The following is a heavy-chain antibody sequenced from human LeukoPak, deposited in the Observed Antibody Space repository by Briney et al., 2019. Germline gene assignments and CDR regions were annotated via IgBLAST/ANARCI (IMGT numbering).Heavy chain of an antibody. CDR2: IYPGDSDT. J-gene: IGHJ4*02. V-gene: IGHV5-51*01. D-gene: IGHD6-6*01. Sequence: GESLKISCKGSGYTFTIYWIGWVRQMLGKGLEWMGIIYPGDSDTRYSPSFQGQVTISADKSISTAYLQWSSLKASDTAMYYCARCSPQLANYWGQGTLVTVSS. CDR3: ARCSPQLANY. CDR1: GYTFTIYW.